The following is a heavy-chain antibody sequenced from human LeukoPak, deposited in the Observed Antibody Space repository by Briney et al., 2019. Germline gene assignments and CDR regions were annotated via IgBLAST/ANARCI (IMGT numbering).Heavy chain of an antibody. Sequence: GGSLRLSCAASGFTVSSNYMSWVRQAPGVGLEWVSIIYSGGSAYYTDSVKGRFTTSRDNSKNTLSLQMNSLRAEDTAVYYCARAGSSWSPFDYWGLGTLVTVSS. V-gene: IGHV3-53*01. CDR1: GFTVSSNY. CDR3: ARAGSSWSPFDY. D-gene: IGHD6-13*01. CDR2: IYSGGSA. J-gene: IGHJ4*02.